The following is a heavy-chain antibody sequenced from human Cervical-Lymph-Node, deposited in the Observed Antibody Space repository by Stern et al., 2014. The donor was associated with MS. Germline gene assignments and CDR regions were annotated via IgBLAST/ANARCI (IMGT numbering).Heavy chain of an antibody. CDR2: INTKTGNP. D-gene: IGHD5-18*01. CDR3: ARGAGERGIQLNDY. CDR1: GYNFTTYA. Sequence: VQLVESGSELKKPGASVKGSCKASGYNFTTYAMNWVRQAPGQGLEWMGWINTKTGNPTYAQGFTGRFVFSLDTSVNTAYLQISSLKAEDTAVYYCARGAGERGIQLNDYWGQGTLVTVSS. V-gene: IGHV7-4-1*02. J-gene: IGHJ4*02.